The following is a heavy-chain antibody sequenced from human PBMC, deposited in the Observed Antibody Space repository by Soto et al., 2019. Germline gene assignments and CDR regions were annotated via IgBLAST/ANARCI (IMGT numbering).Heavy chain of an antibody. D-gene: IGHD3-22*01. CDR1: GYTFTSYA. CDR2: INAGNGNT. J-gene: IGHJ4*02. Sequence: QVQLVQSGAEVKKPGASVKVSCKASGYTFTSYAMHWVRQAPGQRLEWMGWINAGNGNTKYSQKFQGRVTITRDTSASTAYMELSSLRSEYTAVYYCARVETYYYDSSGYYGFDYWGQGTLVTVSS. V-gene: IGHV1-3*01. CDR3: ARVETYYYDSSGYYGFDY.